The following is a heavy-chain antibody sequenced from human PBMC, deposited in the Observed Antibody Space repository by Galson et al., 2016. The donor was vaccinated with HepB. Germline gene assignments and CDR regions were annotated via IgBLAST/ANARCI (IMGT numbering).Heavy chain of an antibody. Sequence: SETLSLTCAVYGGSFSGYYWSWIRRPPGKGLEWIGEINHSGSTNYNPSLKSRVTISVDTSRNQFSLKLSSVTAADTAVYYCARGRGANSGFWFDPWGQGTLVTVSS. V-gene: IGHV4-34*01. J-gene: IGHJ5*02. CDR3: ARGRGANSGFWFDP. CDR2: INHSGST. CDR1: GGSFSGYY. D-gene: IGHD4/OR15-4a*01.